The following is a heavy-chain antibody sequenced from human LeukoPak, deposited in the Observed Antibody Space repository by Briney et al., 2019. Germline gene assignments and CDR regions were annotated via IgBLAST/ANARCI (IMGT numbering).Heavy chain of an antibody. CDR1: GGTLSGYA. D-gene: IGHD7-27*01. Sequence: ASVKVSCKASGGTLSGYALSWVRQAPGQGLEWMGGIILIADTTNYAPKFQGRVTIIADESTNTAYMELSRLTSEDTAVYFCARGFSGPNWGKRYFEYWGQGTLVTVSS. CDR2: IILIADTT. J-gene: IGHJ4*02. V-gene: IGHV1-69*13. CDR3: ARGFSGPNWGKRYFEY.